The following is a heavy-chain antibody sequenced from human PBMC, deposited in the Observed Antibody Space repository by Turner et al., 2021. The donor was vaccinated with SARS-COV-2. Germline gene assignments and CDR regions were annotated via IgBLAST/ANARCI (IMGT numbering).Heavy chain of an antibody. CDR3: AGEEVVFRASHTLYYYGMDV. CDR2: IYYNGST. V-gene: IGHV4-39*01. D-gene: IGHD3-22*01. CDR1: GGPIRSSSYY. J-gene: IGHJ6*02. Sequence: QLQLQESGPGLVKPSETLSLTCTVSGGPIRSSSYYWGWIRQPPGKGLEWIGGIYYNGSTYYNPSLKSRVTISVDTSKNQFSLKLSSVTAADTAVYYCAGEEVVFRASHTLYYYGMDVWGQGTTVTVSS.